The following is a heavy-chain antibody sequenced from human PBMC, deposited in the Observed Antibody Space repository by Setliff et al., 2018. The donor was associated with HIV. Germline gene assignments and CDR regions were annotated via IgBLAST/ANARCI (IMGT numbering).Heavy chain of an antibody. CDR3: ARSTVGVGAIFP. D-gene: IGHD1-26*01. CDR2: VSHTGNT. CDR1: GDSINTHY. Sequence: PSETLSLTCTVSGDSINTHYWSWIRQPPGKGLEWIGYVSHTGNTNSNPSLKSRVTISVDTSKNEFSLRLRSVTAADTAIYYCARSTVGVGAIFPWGRGTLVTVSS. J-gene: IGHJ4*02. V-gene: IGHV4-59*11.